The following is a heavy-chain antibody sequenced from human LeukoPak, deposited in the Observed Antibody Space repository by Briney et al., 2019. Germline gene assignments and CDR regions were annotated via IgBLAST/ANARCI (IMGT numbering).Heavy chain of an antibody. J-gene: IGHJ4*02. CDR2: IYTSGST. CDR3: ARAPSAGSYSFYYFDY. Sequence: SETLSLTCTVSGGSISSYYWSWIRQPAGKGLDWIGRIYTSGSTNYNPSLKSRVTMSVDTSKNQFSLKLSSVTAADTAVYYCARAPSAGSYSFYYFDYWGQGTLVTVSS. V-gene: IGHV4-4*07. CDR1: GGSISSYY. D-gene: IGHD3-10*01.